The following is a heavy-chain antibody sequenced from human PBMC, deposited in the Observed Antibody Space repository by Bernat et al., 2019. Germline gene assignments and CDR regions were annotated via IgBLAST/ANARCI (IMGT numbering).Heavy chain of an antibody. D-gene: IGHD2-15*01. Sequence: QLQLQESGPGLVKPSETLSLTCTVSRGSISTSSYYWGWIRQPPGKGLEWIGSIYYSGGTYYNPSLKSRVTISVDTSKNQFSLKVSSVTAADTALYYCSRHGDCSGGSCLNWFDPWGQGTLVTVSS. CDR1: RGSISTSSYY. CDR3: SRHGDCSGGSCLNWFDP. J-gene: IGHJ5*02. CDR2: IYYSGGT. V-gene: IGHV4-39*01.